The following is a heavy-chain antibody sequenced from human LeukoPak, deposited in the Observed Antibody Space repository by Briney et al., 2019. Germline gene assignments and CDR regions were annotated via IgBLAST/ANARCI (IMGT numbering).Heavy chain of an antibody. CDR1: GLTFSDYY. CDR2: ISSSGSTI. Sequence: PGGSLRLSCAASGLTFSDYYMTWIRQAPGKGLEWVAYISSSGSTIYSADSVKGRFTVSRDNAKNSLFLHMNSLRAEDTAIYYCAIQITMIVVVPYFDYWGQGTLATVSS. J-gene: IGHJ4*02. CDR3: AIQITMIVVVPYFDY. D-gene: IGHD3-22*01. V-gene: IGHV3-11*04.